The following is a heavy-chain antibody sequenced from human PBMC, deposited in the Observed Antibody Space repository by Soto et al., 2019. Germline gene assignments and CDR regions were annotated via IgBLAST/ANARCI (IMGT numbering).Heavy chain of an antibody. CDR1: GFTFSSYA. J-gene: IGHJ4*02. D-gene: IGHD3-16*02. CDR3: AKAPLIRRITFGGVIVAPDFDY. CDR2: ISGSGGST. V-gene: IGHV3-23*01. Sequence: EVQLLESGGGLVQPGGSLRLSCAASGFTFSSYAMSWVRQAPGKGLEWVSAISGSGGSTYYADSVKGRFTISRDNSKNTLYLQMNSLRAEDTAVYYCAKAPLIRRITFGGVIVAPDFDYWGQGTLVTVSS.